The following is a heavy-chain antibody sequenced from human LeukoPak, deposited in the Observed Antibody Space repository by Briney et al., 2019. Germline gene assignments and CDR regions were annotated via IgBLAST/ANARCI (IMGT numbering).Heavy chain of an antibody. CDR2: INPGSGST. CDR1: GYTFTSYF. J-gene: IGHJ4*02. D-gene: IGHD3-22*01. Sequence: ASVTVSCKASGYTFTSYFIHWVRQAPGQGLEWMGIINPGSGSTSYTQEFRDRVTMTRDKSTSTVNMELSSLRSEDTAVYYCVRDLGYYDSSGYPTHFDYWGQGTLVTVSS. CDR3: VRDLGYYDSSGYPTHFDY. V-gene: IGHV1-46*01.